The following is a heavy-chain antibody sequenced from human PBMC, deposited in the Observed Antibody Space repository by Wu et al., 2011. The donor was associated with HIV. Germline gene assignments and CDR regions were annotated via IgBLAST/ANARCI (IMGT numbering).Heavy chain of an antibody. CDR2: INPNSGGT. D-gene: IGHD6-19*01. CDR1: GYTFTGSY. V-gene: IGHV1-2*02. J-gene: IGHJ6*03. Sequence: SGYTFTGSYIHWVRQAPGQGLEWMGWINPNSGGTNFAQKFQGRVTMTRDTSISTAYMELSRLRSDDTAVYYCARGGGMNIAVPGRYGDYYYYMDVWGKGTTVTVSS. CDR3: ARGGGMNIAVPGRYGDYYYYMDV.